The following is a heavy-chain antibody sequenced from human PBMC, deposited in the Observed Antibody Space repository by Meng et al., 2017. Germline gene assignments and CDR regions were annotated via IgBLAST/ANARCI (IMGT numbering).Heavy chain of an antibody. V-gene: IGHV4-34*01. Sequence: SETLSLTCAVYGGSFSGYYWSWIRQPPGKGLEWIGEINHSGSTNYNPSLKSRVTISVDTSKNQFSLKLSSVTAADTAVYYCAEGYSYGLFDYWGQGTLVTVPQ. CDR3: AEGYSYGLFDY. J-gene: IGHJ4*02. D-gene: IGHD5-18*01. CDR2: INHSGST. CDR1: GGSFSGYY.